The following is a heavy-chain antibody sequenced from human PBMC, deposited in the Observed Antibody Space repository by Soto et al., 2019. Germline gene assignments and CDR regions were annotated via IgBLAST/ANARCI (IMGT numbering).Heavy chain of an antibody. CDR1: GYTLTELS. CDR2: FDPEDGET. J-gene: IGHJ3*02. CDR3: AIVVVISGAIEI. D-gene: IGHD3-22*01. V-gene: IGHV1-24*01. Sequence: QVPLVQSGAEVKKPGASVKVSCKVSGYTLTELSMHWVRQAPGKGLEWMGGFDPEDGETIYAQKFQGRVTMTEDTYTDTAYMELSRLRSEDTAVYYCAIVVVISGAIEIWGQGTMVTVSS.